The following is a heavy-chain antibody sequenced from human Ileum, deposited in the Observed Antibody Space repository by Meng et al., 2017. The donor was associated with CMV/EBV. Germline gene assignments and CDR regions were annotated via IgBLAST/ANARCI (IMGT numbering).Heavy chain of an antibody. D-gene: IGHD3-10*01. CDR2: IYPGDADT. CDR1: RNSFTSYW. V-gene: IGHV5-51*01. J-gene: IGHJ4*02. Sequence: CNASRNSFTSYWIAWVRQMPGKGLEYMGIIYPGDADTKYSPSFQGRVTMSADKSISTAYLQWSSLKASDTATYYCAGTTAYGFDFDYWGQGTLVTVSS. CDR3: AGTTAYGFDFDY.